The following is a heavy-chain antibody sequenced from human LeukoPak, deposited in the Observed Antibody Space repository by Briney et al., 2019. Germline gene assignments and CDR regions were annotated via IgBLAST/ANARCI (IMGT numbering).Heavy chain of an antibody. J-gene: IGHJ4*02. CDR1: GFTFSSYS. D-gene: IGHD3-22*01. Sequence: GGSLRLSCAASGFTFSSYSMNWVRQAPGKGLEWVSSISSSSSYIYYADSVKGRFTISRDNAKDSLYLQMNSLRAEDTAVYYCARDGSYYDSSGYYASFDYWGQGTLVTVSS. CDR2: ISSSSSYI. V-gene: IGHV3-21*01. CDR3: ARDGSYYDSSGYYASFDY.